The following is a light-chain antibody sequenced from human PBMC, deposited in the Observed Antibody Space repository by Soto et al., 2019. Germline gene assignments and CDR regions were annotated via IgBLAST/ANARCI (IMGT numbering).Light chain of an antibody. CDR1: SSNIGSNY. J-gene: IGLJ1*01. CDR2: SNN. Sequence: QSVLTQPPSASGTPGQRVTIPCSGSSSNIGSNYVYWYQQLPGTAPKLLIYSNNQRPSGVPDRFTGSKSGTSASLAISGLRSEDEADYHCAAWDDTRSGYVFGTGTKLTVL. V-gene: IGLV1-47*02. CDR3: AAWDDTRSGYV.